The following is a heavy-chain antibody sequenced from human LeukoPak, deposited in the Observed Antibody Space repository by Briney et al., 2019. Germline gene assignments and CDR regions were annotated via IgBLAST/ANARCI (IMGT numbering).Heavy chain of an antibody. V-gene: IGHV1-69*13. D-gene: IGHD2-21*02. CDR2: IIPIFGTA. CDR1: GGTFSSYA. J-gene: IGHJ6*02. CDR3: ARGGGDCYSVRGCYYGMDV. Sequence: GASVKVSCKASGGTFSSYAISWVRQAPGQGLEWMGGIIPIFGTANYAQKFQGRVTITADESTSTAYMELSSLRSEDTAVYYCARGGGDCYSVRGCYYGMDVWGQGTTVTVSS.